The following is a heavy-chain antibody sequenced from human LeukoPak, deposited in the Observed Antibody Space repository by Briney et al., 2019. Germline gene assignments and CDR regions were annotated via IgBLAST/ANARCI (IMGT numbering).Heavy chain of an antibody. D-gene: IGHD2-2*01. CDR3: ARDLAYCSSTSCPGDP. CDR1: GYTFTSYY. V-gene: IGHV1-46*01. CDR2: INPSGGST. Sequence: GASVKVSCKASGYTFTSYYMHWVRQAPGQGLEWMGIINPSGGSTSYAQKFQGRVTMTRDTSTSTVYMELSSLRSEDTAVYYCARDLAYCSSTSCPGDPWGQGTLVTVSS. J-gene: IGHJ5*02.